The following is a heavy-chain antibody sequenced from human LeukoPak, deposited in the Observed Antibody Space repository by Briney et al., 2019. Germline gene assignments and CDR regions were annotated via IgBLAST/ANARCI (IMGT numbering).Heavy chain of an antibody. Sequence: GGSLRLSCAASGFSFSSYSMNWVRQAPGKGLEWVSFISSDSSHTYYADSVKGRFTISRGNAQNSLYLEMNSLRAEDTALYYCARDNSGPAAARHLDPYYYGMDVWGQGTTVTVSS. V-gene: IGHV3-21*01. CDR1: GFSFSSYS. CDR2: ISSDSSHT. CDR3: ARDNSGPAAARHLDPYYYGMDV. D-gene: IGHD6-13*01. J-gene: IGHJ6*02.